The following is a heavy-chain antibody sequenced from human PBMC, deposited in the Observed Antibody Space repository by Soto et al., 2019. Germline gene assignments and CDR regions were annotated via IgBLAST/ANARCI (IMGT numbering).Heavy chain of an antibody. J-gene: IGHJ5*02. D-gene: IGHD6-6*01. CDR3: ATEYDP. CDR2: IWYDGSNK. CDR1: GFTFSNYG. Sequence: ESGGGVVQPGRSLRLSCAASGFTFSNYGMHWVRQAPGKGLEWVAGIWYDGSNKDYADSVKGRFTISRDNSKNTLYLQMNSLRGEDTAVYYCATEYDPWGQGTLVTVSS. V-gene: IGHV3-33*01.